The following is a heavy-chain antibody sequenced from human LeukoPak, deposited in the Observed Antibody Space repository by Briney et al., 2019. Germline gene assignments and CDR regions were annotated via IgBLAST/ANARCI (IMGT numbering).Heavy chain of an antibody. V-gene: IGHV3-23*01. CDR1: GFTVSSNY. Sequence: QPGGSLRLSCVASGFTVSSNYMSWVRQAPGKGLEWVSGISGGVGTIYYADSVKGRFTISRDSSKNTLYLQMNSLRAEDTAVYYCAKGQVITSNLDSWGQGTLVTVSS. D-gene: IGHD2/OR15-2a*01. J-gene: IGHJ4*02. CDR2: ISGGVGTI. CDR3: AKGQVITSNLDS.